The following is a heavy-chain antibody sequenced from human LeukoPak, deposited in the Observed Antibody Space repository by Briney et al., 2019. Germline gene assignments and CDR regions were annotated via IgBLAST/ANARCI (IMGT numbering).Heavy chain of an antibody. CDR2: IYHSATT. J-gene: IGHJ4*02. CDR1: SGSISSSY. V-gene: IGHV4-59*08. CDR3: ARMAAAGLFDY. D-gene: IGHD6-13*01. Sequence: PSETLSLTCTVSSGSISSSYWSWIRQPPGKGLEWIGYIYHSATTNYSPSLKSRVTISLETSKNQFSLKLSSVTAADTAVYYCARMAAAGLFDYWGQGTLVTVSS.